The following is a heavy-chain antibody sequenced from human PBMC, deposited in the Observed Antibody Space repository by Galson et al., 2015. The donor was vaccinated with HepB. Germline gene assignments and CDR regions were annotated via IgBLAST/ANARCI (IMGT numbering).Heavy chain of an antibody. V-gene: IGHV5-51*01. CDR2: FYPGDSNS. CDR3: ARLYSVYDSFDH. CDR1: GYSFTNYW. J-gene: IGHJ4*02. Sequence: QSGAEVKKPGESLKISCKGSGYSFTNYWIAWVRHMPEKGLEWMGIFYPGDSNSRYSPSFEGQVTISADKSINTAYLQWSSLQASDTAIYYCARLYSVYDSFDHWGQGTLVTVSS. D-gene: IGHD5/OR15-5a*01.